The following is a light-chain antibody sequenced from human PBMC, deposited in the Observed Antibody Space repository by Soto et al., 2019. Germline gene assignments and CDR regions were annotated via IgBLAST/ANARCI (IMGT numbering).Light chain of an antibody. V-gene: IGKV3-11*01. J-gene: IGKJ1*01. CDR3: QQRSNWPPWT. CDR2: GAS. CDR1: QSVFSS. Sequence: IMMKQSPATLSVTPGERVTLSCRASQSVFSSLAWYQQKPGQAPRLLIYGASIRATGIPARFSGSGSGTDLTLTISSLEPEDFAVYYCQQRSNWPPWTFGQGTKVDI.